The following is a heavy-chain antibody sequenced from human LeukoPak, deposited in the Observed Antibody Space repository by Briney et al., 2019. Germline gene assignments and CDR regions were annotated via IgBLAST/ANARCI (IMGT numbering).Heavy chain of an antibody. CDR2: IWYDGGSK. CDR3: VRDSSGDSSGRPSLDY. Sequence: PGGSLRLSCAASGFTFSYYGTHWVRQAPDKGLEWVANIWYDGGSKYYADSVKGRFTISRDNSKNTLNLQMNSLRADDTAVYFCVRDSSGDSSGRPSLDYWGQGTLVTVSS. D-gene: IGHD3-10*01. V-gene: IGHV3-33*01. J-gene: IGHJ4*02. CDR1: GFTFSYYG.